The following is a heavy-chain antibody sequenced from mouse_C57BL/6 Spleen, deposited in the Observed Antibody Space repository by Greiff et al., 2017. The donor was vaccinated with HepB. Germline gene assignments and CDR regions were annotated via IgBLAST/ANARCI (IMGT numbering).Heavy chain of an antibody. Sequence: QVQLKQPGAELVMPGASVKLSCKASGYTFTSYWMHWVKQRPGQGLEWIGEIDPSDSYTNYNQKFKGKSTLTVDKSSSTAYMQRSSLTSEDSAVYYCARRDYYGSSENAMDYWGQGTSVTVSS. J-gene: IGHJ4*01. CDR2: IDPSDSYT. D-gene: IGHD1-1*01. CDR1: GYTFTSYW. CDR3: ARRDYYGSSENAMDY. V-gene: IGHV1-69*01.